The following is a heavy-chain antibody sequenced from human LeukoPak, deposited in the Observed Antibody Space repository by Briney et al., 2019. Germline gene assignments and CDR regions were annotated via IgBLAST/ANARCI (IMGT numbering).Heavy chain of an antibody. CDR2: ISYDGSNK. D-gene: IGHD4-17*01. Sequence: GGSLRLSCAASGFTFSSYAMHWVRQAPGKGLEWVAVISYDGSNKYYADSVKGRFTISRDNSKNTLYLPMNSLRAEDTAVYYCAKKYGDPYYYYYYGMDVWGQGTTVTVSS. V-gene: IGHV3-30-3*01. CDR1: GFTFSSYA. J-gene: IGHJ6*02. CDR3: AKKYGDPYYYYYYGMDV.